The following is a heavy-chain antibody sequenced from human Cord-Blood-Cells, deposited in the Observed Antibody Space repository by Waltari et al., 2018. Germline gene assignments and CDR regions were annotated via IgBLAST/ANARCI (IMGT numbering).Heavy chain of an antibody. J-gene: IGHJ6*02. CDR1: GFTFSSYW. Sequence: EVQLVESGGGLVQPGGSLRLSCAAYGFTFSSYWMSWVRQGPGRGREGVAKIKQDGREKYYVDSWKGRFTISRDNAKNSLYLQMNSLRAEDTAVYYCARGYYYYYGMDVWGQGTTVTVSS. CDR3: ARGYYYYYGMDV. V-gene: IGHV3-7*01. CDR2: IKQDGREK.